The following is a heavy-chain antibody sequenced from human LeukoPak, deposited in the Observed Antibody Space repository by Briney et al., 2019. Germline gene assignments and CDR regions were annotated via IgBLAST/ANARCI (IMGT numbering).Heavy chain of an antibody. Sequence: GSLRLSCAASGFTLSSYAMSWVRQAAGKGLEWVSCISAGGGTTYYADSVKGRLTISRDNSKNTLYLQMNSLRAEDTAVYYCTKDEEDIVMVVAATTTLFDYWGQGTLFTVSS. CDR1: GFTLSSYA. V-gene: IGHV3-23*01. CDR2: ISAGGGTT. D-gene: IGHD2-15*01. J-gene: IGHJ4*02. CDR3: TKDEEDIVMVVAATTTLFDY.